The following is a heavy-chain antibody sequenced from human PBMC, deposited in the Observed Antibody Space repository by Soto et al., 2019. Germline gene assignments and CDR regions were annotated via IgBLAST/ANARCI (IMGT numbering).Heavy chain of an antibody. V-gene: IGHV4-31*03. Sequence: QVQLQEPGPGLVKPSKTLSLTFTVSGGSISSGGYSWSWIRQHPGKGLEWIGYTYYSGSTYYNPSNTSRVTISVDTAKNRFSRKLTSVSAADTAVYSSVRVPDSWGQVTLVTVSS. CDR3: VRVPDS. CDR1: GGSISSGGYS. CDR2: TYYSGST. J-gene: IGHJ4*02.